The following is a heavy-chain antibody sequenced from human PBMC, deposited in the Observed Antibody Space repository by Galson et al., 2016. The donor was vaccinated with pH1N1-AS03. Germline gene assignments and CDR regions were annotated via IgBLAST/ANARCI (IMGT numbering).Heavy chain of an antibody. CDR2: IKQDGSVE. V-gene: IGHV3-7*01. J-gene: IGHJ4*02. D-gene: IGHD4-23*01. CDR1: GFTFSSYW. CDR3: ARAVGGGDSF. Sequence: SLRLSCAASGFTFSSYWMTWARQAPGKGLEWVANIKQDGSVEYYVDSVKGRFTISRDNAKNSLYLQMNSLRDDDTAVYDCARAVGGGDSFWGQGTLVTVSA.